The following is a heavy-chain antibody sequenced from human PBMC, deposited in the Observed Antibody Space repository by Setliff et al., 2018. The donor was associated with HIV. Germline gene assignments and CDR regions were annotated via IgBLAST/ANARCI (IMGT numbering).Heavy chain of an antibody. CDR2: IYYSGST. Sequence: SETLSLTCTVSGGSISSGGYSWSWIRQYPGKGLEWIGYIYYSGSTYYNPALKSRVSISVDTSTSRLSLKVHSVTAADTAMYYCARGSHGTSWTDYWGQGTLVTVSS. CDR1: GGSISSGGYS. D-gene: IGHD6-13*01. CDR3: ARGSHGTSWTDY. V-gene: IGHV4-31*03. J-gene: IGHJ4*02.